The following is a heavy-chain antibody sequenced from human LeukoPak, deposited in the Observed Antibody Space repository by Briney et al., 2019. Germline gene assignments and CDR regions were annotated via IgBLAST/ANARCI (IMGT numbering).Heavy chain of an antibody. CDR3: ARSSSYYYDSSGYYSGVFGY. CDR1: GGSISSYN. J-gene: IGHJ4*02. Sequence: SETLSLTCTVSGGSISSYNWSWIRQPPGKGLEWIGYIYYSGSTNYNPSLKSRVTISVDTSKNQFSLKLSSVTAADTAVYYCARSSSYYYDSSGYYSGVFGYWGQGTLVTVSS. D-gene: IGHD3-22*01. CDR2: IYYSGST. V-gene: IGHV4-59*01.